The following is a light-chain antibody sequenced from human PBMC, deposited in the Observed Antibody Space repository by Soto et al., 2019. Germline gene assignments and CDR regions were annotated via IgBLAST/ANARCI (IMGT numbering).Light chain of an antibody. V-gene: IGLV2-14*01. J-gene: IGLJ1*01. Sequence: VLTQPASVSGSPGQSITISCTGTSSDVGGYNYVSWFQHHPGKAPKLIIYEVSYRPSGVSNRFSGSKSGDTASLTISGLQAEDEADYYCSSFTNTITRYAFGTGTKSPS. CDR3: SSFTNTITRYA. CDR2: EVS. CDR1: SSDVGGYNY.